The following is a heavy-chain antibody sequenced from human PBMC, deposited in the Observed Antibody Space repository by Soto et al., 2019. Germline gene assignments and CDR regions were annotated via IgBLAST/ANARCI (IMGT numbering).Heavy chain of an antibody. D-gene: IGHD3-3*01. CDR1: GFTLSSYW. CDR3: AITKEARFLEWLDYGLDV. CDR2: INSDGSST. Sequence: PGGSLRLSCAASGFTLSSYWMHWVRQAPGKGLVWVSRINSDGSSTRYADSVKGRFTVSRDNAKNTLYLQMNSLRAGDTAVYYCAITKEARFLEWLDYGLDVWGQGTTVTVSS. J-gene: IGHJ6*02. V-gene: IGHV3-74*01.